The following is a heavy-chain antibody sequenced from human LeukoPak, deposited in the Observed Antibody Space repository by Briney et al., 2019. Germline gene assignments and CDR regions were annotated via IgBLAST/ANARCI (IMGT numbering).Heavy chain of an antibody. CDR1: GGSISSGGYY. J-gene: IGHJ6*03. CDR2: IYYRGST. Sequence: TLSLTCTVSGGSISSGGYYWTWIRQHPGKGLEWIGYIYYRGSTYYNPSLKSRVTISVDTSKNQFSLKLSFVTAADTALYYCAREVIDPDGGGFYFYYMDVWGKGTTVTVSS. D-gene: IGHD3-16*01. CDR3: AREVIDPDGGGFYFYYMDV. V-gene: IGHV4-31*03.